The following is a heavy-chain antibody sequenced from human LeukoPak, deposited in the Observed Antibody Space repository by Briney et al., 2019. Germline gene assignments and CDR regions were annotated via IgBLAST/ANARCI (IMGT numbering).Heavy chain of an antibody. CDR3: ARFRFYRRDGYNFDY. D-gene: IGHD5-24*01. CDR1: GGSISSYY. Sequence: KPSETLSLTCSVSGGSISSYYWSWIRQPPGKGREWIGYIYYSGSTNYNPSLKSRVTISVDTSKNQFSLKLSSVTAADTAVYYCARFRFYRRDGYNFDYWGQGTLVTLSS. J-gene: IGHJ4*02. CDR2: IYYSGST. V-gene: IGHV4-59*01.